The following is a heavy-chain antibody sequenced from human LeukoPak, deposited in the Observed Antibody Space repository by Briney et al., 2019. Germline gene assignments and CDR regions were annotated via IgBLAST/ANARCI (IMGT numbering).Heavy chain of an antibody. CDR2: INPSGDTT. CDR3: ATTDPDAVSLRWLRSSGPERPFDY. J-gene: IGHJ4*02. D-gene: IGHD5-12*01. V-gene: IGHV1-46*01. Sequence: GASVKVSCKGSEYTFTSYYIHWVRQAPGQGLEWMGIINPSGDTTIYAQKFQGRVTMTRDTSTSTVYMELSSLRSEDTAVYYCATTDPDAVSLRWLRSSGPERPFDYWGQGTLVTVSS. CDR1: EYTFTSYY.